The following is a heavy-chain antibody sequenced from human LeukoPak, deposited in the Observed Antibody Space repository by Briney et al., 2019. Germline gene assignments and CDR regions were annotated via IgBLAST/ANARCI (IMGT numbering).Heavy chain of an antibody. Sequence: GGSLRLSCTASGFTFSDYAMMWVRQSPGKGPEWVAAIHGGGHGPFYADSVRGRFTISRDNSKYTLFLQMDSLRAEDTAVYYCARDPNGDYVGAFDMWGPGTMVIVSS. CDR1: GFTFSDYA. CDR2: IHGGGHGP. V-gene: IGHV3-23*01. CDR3: ARDPNGDYVGAFDM. J-gene: IGHJ3*02. D-gene: IGHD4-17*01.